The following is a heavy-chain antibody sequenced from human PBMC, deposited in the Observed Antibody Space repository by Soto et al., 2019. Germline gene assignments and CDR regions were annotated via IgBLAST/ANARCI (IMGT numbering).Heavy chain of an antibody. V-gene: IGHV4-30-4*01. CDR1: GGSISTDGYN. D-gene: IGHD2-8*01. CDR2: LYYSGTS. Sequence: KASETLSLTCTVSGGSISTDGYNWSWIRQTPGKGLEWIGYLYYSGTSFYNPSLKSRVTISGDTSKNQFSLSLTFVTAADTAVYFCARGPAHFDTNGCAYWLDYWGQGIPVTVSS. CDR3: ARGPAHFDTNGCAYWLDY. J-gene: IGHJ4*02.